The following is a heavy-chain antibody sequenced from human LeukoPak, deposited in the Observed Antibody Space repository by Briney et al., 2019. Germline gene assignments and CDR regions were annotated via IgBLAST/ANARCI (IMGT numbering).Heavy chain of an antibody. V-gene: IGHV4-59*01. D-gene: IGHD3-10*01. CDR3: ARGSGFLPD. Sequence: SETLSLTCTVSSGSITTSYWDWLRQPPGKGLEWIGYISFSGSTIYNPSLESRVTISRDTSQNQFFLKLSSLTAADTAVYYCARGSGFLPDWGQGTLVAVSS. J-gene: IGHJ1*01. CDR2: ISFSGST. CDR1: SGSITTSY.